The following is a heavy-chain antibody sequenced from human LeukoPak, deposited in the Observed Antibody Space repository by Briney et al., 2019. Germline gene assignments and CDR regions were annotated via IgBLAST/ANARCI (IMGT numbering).Heavy chain of an antibody. Sequence: ASVKVSCKASGYTFTSYYMHWVRQAPGQGLEWMGIINPSGGSTSYAQKFQGRVTMTRDTSTSTVYMELSSLRSEDTAVYYCARDLRITGNTTLYYYYMDVWGKGTTVTVSS. CDR3: ARDLRITGNTTLYYYYMDV. V-gene: IGHV1-46*03. CDR1: GYTFTSYY. CDR2: INPSGGST. D-gene: IGHD1-7*01. J-gene: IGHJ6*03.